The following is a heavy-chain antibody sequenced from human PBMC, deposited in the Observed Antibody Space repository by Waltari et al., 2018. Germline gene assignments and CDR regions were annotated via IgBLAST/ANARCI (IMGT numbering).Heavy chain of an antibody. J-gene: IGHJ6*02. D-gene: IGHD4-4*01. Sequence: EVQVVESGGGLVQPGGSLRLSCEASGFTFSSYWMHWVRQAPGKGLVWVSRIDIEGRTAKYADAVMGRFTVSRDNARNTLYLQMNSLRAEDSAVYYCARDLLTPSVSYFGMDLWGQGTTVTVSS. CDR2: IDIEGRTA. CDR1: GFTFSSYW. V-gene: IGHV3-74*01. CDR3: ARDLLTPSVSYFGMDL.